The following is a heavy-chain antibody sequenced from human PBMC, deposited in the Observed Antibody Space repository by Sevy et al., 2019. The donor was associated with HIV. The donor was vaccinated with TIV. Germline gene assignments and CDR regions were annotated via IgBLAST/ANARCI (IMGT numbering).Heavy chain of an antibody. Sequence: GGSLRLSCAASGFTFSSYAMSWVRQAPGKGLEWVSAISGSGGSTYYADSVKGQFTISRDNSKNTLYLQMNSLRAEDTAVYYCAKDGRPGGRPHDYFDYWGQGTLVTVSS. V-gene: IGHV3-23*01. J-gene: IGHJ4*02. CDR1: GFTFSSYA. D-gene: IGHD1-1*01. CDR2: ISGSGGST. CDR3: AKDGRPGGRPHDYFDY.